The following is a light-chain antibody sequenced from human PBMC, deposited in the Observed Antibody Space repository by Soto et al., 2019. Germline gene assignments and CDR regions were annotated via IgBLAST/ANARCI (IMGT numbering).Light chain of an antibody. V-gene: IGKV3-15*01. Sequence: EIVMTQSPATLAGSPGETVTLSCRASQSLSGNLAGYQHKPGQAPRLRIFRASTRATGVPARFSGRGSGTDVTLTISCLQREDVATSFSQKYDSALGTFAQGTNVYIK. CDR3: QKYDSALGT. J-gene: IGKJ1*01. CDR1: QSLSGN. CDR2: RAS.